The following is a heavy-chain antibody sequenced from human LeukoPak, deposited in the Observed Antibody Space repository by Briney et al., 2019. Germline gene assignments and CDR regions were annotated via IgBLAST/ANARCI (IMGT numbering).Heavy chain of an antibody. CDR1: GFTFNGHW. CDR3: ARARWYSSDY. J-gene: IGHJ4*02. Sequence: GGSLRLSCAVSGFTFNGHWMFWVRQAPGKGLVWVSSTNSDGSSTGYTDSVKGRFTVSRDNAKNTPYLQMNSLRAEDTAVYYCARARWYSSDYWGQGTLVTVSS. CDR2: TNSDGSST. D-gene: IGHD5-24*01. V-gene: IGHV3-74*01.